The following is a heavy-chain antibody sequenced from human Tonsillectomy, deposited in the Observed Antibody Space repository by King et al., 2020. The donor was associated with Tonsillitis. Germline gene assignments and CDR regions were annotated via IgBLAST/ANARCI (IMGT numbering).Heavy chain of an antibody. CDR3: ARRLKGYGGSYTWFDP. CDR2: IYYSGST. Sequence: LQLQESGPGLVKPSETLSLTCTVSGDSISSSSYYWGWIRQPPGEGLEWIGNIYYSGSTYYNPSLKSRVIISVDTSKNQFSLKLSSVTAADTAVYYCARRLKGYGGSYTWFDPWGQGTLVTVSS. J-gene: IGHJ5*02. D-gene: IGHD4-23*01. CDR1: GDSISSSSYY. V-gene: IGHV4-39*01.